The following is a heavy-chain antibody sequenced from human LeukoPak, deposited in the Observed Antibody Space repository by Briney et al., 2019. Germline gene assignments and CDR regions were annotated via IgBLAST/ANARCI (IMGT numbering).Heavy chain of an antibody. CDR2: VSAYNGET. V-gene: IGHV1-18*01. Sequence: ASVKVSCKASGYTFIDYGISWVRQAPGQGLEWMGWVSAYNGETKYAHSLQARVTLTTDIFTQTAYMELRNLRSDDTAFYFCAKGDYFDSWGQGTLVTVSS. CDR3: AKGDYFDS. J-gene: IGHJ4*02. CDR1: GYTFIDYG.